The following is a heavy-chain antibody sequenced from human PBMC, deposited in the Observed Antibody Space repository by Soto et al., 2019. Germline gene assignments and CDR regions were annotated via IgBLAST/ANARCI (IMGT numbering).Heavy chain of an antibody. V-gene: IGHV3-33*01. Sequence: QVQLVESGGGVVQPGRSLRLSCAASGFTFSSYGMHWVRQAPGKGLEWVAVIWYDGSNKYHADSVKGRFTMSRDNSKNTLYLQMDSLRAEDTAVYYCARVPQGAYGMDFWGQGTTVTVSS. CDR2: IWYDGSNK. J-gene: IGHJ6*02. CDR3: ARVPQGAYGMDF. CDR1: GFTFSSYG.